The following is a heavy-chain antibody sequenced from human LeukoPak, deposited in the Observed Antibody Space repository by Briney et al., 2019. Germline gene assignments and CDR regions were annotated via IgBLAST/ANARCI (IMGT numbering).Heavy chain of an antibody. D-gene: IGHD3-10*01. CDR1: GYTFTSYG. Sequence: GASVKVSCKASGYTFTSYGISWVRQAPGQGLEWMGWISAYNGNTNYAQKFQGRVTITTDESTSTAYMELSSLRSEDTAVYYCAREPSGVVVRGVIESGDYMDVWGKGTTVTVSS. CDR3: AREPSGVVVRGVIESGDYMDV. CDR2: ISAYNGNT. V-gene: IGHV1-18*01. J-gene: IGHJ6*03.